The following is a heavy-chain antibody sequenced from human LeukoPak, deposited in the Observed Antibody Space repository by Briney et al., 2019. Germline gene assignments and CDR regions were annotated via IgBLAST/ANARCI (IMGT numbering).Heavy chain of an antibody. Sequence: GGSLRLSCAASGFSFSNYWMNWFRQAPGKGLEWVANIKKDGSEKHYVDSVRGRFTISRDNAKNSLYLQMNSLRGDDTAMYFCEGGTYWGQGTLVTASS. CDR2: IKKDGSEK. V-gene: IGHV3-7*04. CDR1: GFSFSNYW. CDR3: EGGTY. J-gene: IGHJ4*02.